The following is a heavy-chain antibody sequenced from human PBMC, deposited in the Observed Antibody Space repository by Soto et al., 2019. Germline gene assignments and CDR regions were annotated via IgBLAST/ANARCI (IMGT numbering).Heavy chain of an antibody. CDR1: GFTFSNAW. D-gene: IGHD5-12*01. J-gene: IGHJ5*02. CDR3: TTDLLRDGYNLGDVLFDP. Sequence: GGPLRLSCAASGFTFSNAWMDLVRQAPGKGLEWVGRIKSKPDGGATDYAAPVKGRFTISRDDSKNTLQLQMNSLKTEDTAVYYCTTDLLRDGYNLGDVLFDPWGQGTLVTVSS. CDR2: IKSKPDGGAT. V-gene: IGHV3-15*07.